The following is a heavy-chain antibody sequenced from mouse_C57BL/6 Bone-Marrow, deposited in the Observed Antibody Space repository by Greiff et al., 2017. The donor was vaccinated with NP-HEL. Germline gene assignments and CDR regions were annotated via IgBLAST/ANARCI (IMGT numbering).Heavy chain of an antibody. D-gene: IGHD2-4*01. Sequence: QVQLQQSGAELARPGASVKMSCKASGYTFTSYTMHWVKQRPGQGLEWIGYINPSSGYTKYNQKFKDKATLTADKSSSTAYMQLSSLTSEDSAVYYCARPYDYDEEGFAYWGQGTLVTVSA. CDR2: INPSSGYT. V-gene: IGHV1-4*01. CDR1: GYTFTSYT. J-gene: IGHJ3*01. CDR3: ARPYDYDEEGFAY.